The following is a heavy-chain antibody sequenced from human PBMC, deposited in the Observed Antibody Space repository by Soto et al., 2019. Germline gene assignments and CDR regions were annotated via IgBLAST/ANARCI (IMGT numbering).Heavy chain of an antibody. CDR1: GGSFSGYY. D-gene: IGHD2-15*01. CDR2: INHSGST. CDR3: ARLVWDIVVVVAEGAFDI. J-gene: IGHJ3*02. Sequence: QVQLQQWGAGLLKPSETLSLTCAVYGGSFSGYYWSWIRQPPGKGLEWIGEINHSGSTNYNPSLKSRVTISVDTSKNQFSLKLSSVTAADTAVYYCARLVWDIVVVVAEGAFDIWGQGTMVAVSS. V-gene: IGHV4-34*01.